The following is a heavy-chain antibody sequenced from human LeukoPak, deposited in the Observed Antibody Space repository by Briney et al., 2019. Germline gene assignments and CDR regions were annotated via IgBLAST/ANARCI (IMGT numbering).Heavy chain of an antibody. CDR1: GFTFSDYY. D-gene: IGHD6-13*01. Sequence: GGSLRLSCAASGFTFSDYYMSWIRQAPGKGLEWVSYISSSGSTIYYADSVKGRFTISRDNAKNSLYLQMNSLRAEDTAVYYCAKERYSSSWYLDAFDIWGQGTMVTVSS. V-gene: IGHV3-11*04. CDR3: AKERYSSSWYLDAFDI. J-gene: IGHJ3*02. CDR2: ISSSGSTI.